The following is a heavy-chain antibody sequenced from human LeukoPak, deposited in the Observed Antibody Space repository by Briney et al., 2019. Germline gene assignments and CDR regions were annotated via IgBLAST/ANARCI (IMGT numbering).Heavy chain of an antibody. Sequence: QAGGSLRLSCAASGFTFSSYAMSWVRQAPGKGLEWVSAISGSGGSTYYADSVKGRFTISRDDSKNTLYLQMNSLRAEDTAVYYCAKVRGLRRNHDAFDIWGQGTMVTVSS. CDR1: GFTFSSYA. V-gene: IGHV3-23*01. D-gene: IGHD1-14*01. CDR2: ISGSGGST. CDR3: AKVRGLRRNHDAFDI. J-gene: IGHJ3*02.